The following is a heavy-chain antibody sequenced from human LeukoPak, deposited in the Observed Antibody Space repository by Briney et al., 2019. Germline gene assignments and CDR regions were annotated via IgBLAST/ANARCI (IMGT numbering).Heavy chain of an antibody. CDR1: GYTFTSYG. J-gene: IGHJ4*02. V-gene: IGHV1-18*01. D-gene: IGHD2-2*01. CDR3: ATSQYQIGFDY. Sequence: ASVKVSCRASGYTFTSYGISWVRQAPGQGREWMGWISAYNGNTNYAQKLQGRVTMTTDTSTSTAYMELRSLRSDDTAVYYCATSQYQIGFDYWGQGALVTVSS. CDR2: ISAYNGNT.